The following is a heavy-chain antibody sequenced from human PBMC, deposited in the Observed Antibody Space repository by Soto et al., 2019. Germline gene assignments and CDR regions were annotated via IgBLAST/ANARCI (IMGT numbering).Heavy chain of an antibody. Sequence: EMQLVQSGEGLVQPGGSLRLSCAASGFTVSSSYMTWVRHVPGKGLEWVSVMYAGGTTYYANSVKGRFTFSRDNSKNMRYLQMNNLRAEDTAMYYCAREFRDGSNTRLAFDPWGQGTLVTVSS. J-gene: IGHJ5*02. CDR1: GFTVSSSY. D-gene: IGHD6-6*01. CDR3: AREFRDGSNTRLAFDP. CDR2: MYAGGTT. V-gene: IGHV3-66*01.